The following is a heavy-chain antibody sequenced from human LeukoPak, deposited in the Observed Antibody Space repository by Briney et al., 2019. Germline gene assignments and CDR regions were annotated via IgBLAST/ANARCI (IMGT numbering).Heavy chain of an antibody. J-gene: IGHJ4*02. CDR1: GYTFTSYG. Sequence: ASVTVSCKASGYTFTSYGVSWVRQAPGQGLEWMGWINVYNGNTKYAQKLQGRVTMTTDTSTSTAYMELRSLRSDDTAVYYCARGSRNSDYESQFDCWGQGTLVTVFS. CDR2: INVYNGNT. V-gene: IGHV1-18*01. D-gene: IGHD5-12*01. CDR3: ARGSRNSDYESQFDC.